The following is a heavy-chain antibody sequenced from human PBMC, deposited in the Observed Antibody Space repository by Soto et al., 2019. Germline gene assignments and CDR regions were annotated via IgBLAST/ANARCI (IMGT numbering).Heavy chain of an antibody. J-gene: IGHJ4*02. V-gene: IGHV4-34*01. CDR1: GGSFSGYY. Sequence: SETLSLTCAVHGGSFSGYYWDWIRQPPGKGLEWIGEVNHGGTSNYNPSLKSRAIISVDTSKNQFSLKLSSVTAADTAVYYCARHFSVDYFDYWGQGALVTVSS. CDR2: VNHGGTS. CDR3: ARHFSVDYFDY.